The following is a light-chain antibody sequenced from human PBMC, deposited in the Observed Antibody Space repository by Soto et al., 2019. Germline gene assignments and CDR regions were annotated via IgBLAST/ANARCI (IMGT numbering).Light chain of an antibody. J-gene: IGKJ1*01. CDR1: QTISSW. CDR3: QHYNSYAEA. CDR2: KAS. V-gene: IGKV1-5*03. Sequence: DIQMTQSPSTLSGSVGDRVTITCRASQTISSWLAWYQQKPGQAPKLLIYKASTLKSGVPSRFSGSGAGTEFTLTISSLQPDDFATYYCQHYNSYAEACGQGTKV.